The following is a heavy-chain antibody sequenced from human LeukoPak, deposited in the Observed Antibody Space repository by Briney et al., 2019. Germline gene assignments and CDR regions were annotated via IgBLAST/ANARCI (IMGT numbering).Heavy chain of an antibody. CDR3: ASGHLMGYYYYGMDV. V-gene: IGHV4-34*01. Sequence: SETLSLTCAVYGGSFSGYYWSWIRQPPGKGLEWIGEINHSGSTNYNPSLKSRVTISVDTSKNQFSLKLSSVTAADTAVYYCASGHLMGYYYYGMDVWGQGTTVTVSS. J-gene: IGHJ6*02. D-gene: IGHD1-26*01. CDR2: INHSGST. CDR1: GGSFSGYY.